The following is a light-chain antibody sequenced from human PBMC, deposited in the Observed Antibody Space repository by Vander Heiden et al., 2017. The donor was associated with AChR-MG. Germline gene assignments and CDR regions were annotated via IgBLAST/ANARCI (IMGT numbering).Light chain of an antibody. CDR3: QQANSFPLT. CDR1: QSISSW. Sequence: DIQLTQSPSSVSASVGDRVTITCRASQSISSWLAWYQQKPGKAPKPLIYAASSLQSGVPSRFSGSGFGTDFTLTISSLQPEDFATYYCQQANSFPLTFGPGTKVDIK. J-gene: IGKJ3*01. CDR2: AAS. V-gene: IGKV1-12*01.